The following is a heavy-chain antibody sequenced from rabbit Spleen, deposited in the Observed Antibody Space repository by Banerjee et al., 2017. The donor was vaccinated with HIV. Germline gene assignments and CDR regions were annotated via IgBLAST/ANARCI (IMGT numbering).Heavy chain of an antibody. Sequence: QLVESGGGLVQPGGSLKLSCKASGFDFSTYSMSWVRQAPGKGLEWIGYIDPVFGSTVYATWVNGRFTISSHNAQNTLYLQLNSLTAADTATYFCVRGASSSGYYSLWGQGTLVTVS. D-gene: IGHD1-1*01. CDR3: VRGASSSGYYSL. J-gene: IGHJ6*01. CDR2: IDPVFGST. CDR1: GFDFSTYS. V-gene: IGHV1S7*01.